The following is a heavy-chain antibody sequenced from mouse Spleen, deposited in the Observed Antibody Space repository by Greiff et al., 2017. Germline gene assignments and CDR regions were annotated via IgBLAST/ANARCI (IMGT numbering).Heavy chain of an antibody. V-gene: IGHV1-26*01. D-gene: IGHD1-1*01. CDR1: GYTFTDYY. J-gene: IGHJ4*01. CDR2: INPNNGGT. CDR3: ARGTTTVVRERDYYAMDY. Sequence: EVQLQQSGPELVKPGASVKISCKASGYTFTDYYMNWVKQSHGKSLEWIGDINPNNGGTSYNQKFKGKATLTVDKSSSTAYMELRSLTSEDSAVYYCARGTTTVVRERDYYAMDYWGQGTSVTVSS.